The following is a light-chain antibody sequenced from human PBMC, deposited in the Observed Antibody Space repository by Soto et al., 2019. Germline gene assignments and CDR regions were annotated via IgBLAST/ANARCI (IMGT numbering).Light chain of an antibody. V-gene: IGLV2-14*03. Sequence: QSVLIQPASVSGSPGQSLTISCSGTASDIGSQDHVAWYQQYPGKAPKVLIYEVSNRPSGVADRFSASKSGNTASLTISGLQAEDEADYYCASYTNRNTPVFGPGTKVTVL. J-gene: IGLJ1*01. CDR3: ASYTNRNTPV. CDR2: EVS. CDR1: ASDIGSQDH.